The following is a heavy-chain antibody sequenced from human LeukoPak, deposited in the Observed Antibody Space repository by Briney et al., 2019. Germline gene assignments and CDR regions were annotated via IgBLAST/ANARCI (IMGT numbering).Heavy chain of an antibody. Sequence: SGPALVKPTQTLTLTCTFSGFSLSTSGMCVSWIRQPPGKALEWLARIDWDDDKYYSTSLKTRLTISKDTSKNQVVLTMTNMDPVDTATYYCVRTPGGRHGANWFDPWGQGTLVTVSS. J-gene: IGHJ5*02. CDR2: IDWDDDK. CDR1: GFSLSTSGMC. D-gene: IGHD2-8*02. V-gene: IGHV2-70*11. CDR3: VRTPGGRHGANWFDP.